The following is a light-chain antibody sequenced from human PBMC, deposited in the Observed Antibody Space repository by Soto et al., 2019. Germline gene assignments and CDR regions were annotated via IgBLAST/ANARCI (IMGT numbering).Light chain of an antibody. J-gene: IGKJ3*01. V-gene: IGKV3-11*01. CDR1: QSVSRY. CDR2: DAS. CDR3: QQRSNWPPFT. Sequence: EIVLTQSPATLSLSPGARSTLSCRASQSVSRYLAWYQQKPGQAPRLLIYDASNRATGIPARFSGSGSGTDFTLTISSLEPQDFAVYYCQQRSNWPPFTFGPGTKVDIK.